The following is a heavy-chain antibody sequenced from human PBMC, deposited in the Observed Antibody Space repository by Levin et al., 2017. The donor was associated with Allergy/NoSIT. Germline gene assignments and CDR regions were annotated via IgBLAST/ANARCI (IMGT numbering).Heavy chain of an antibody. D-gene: IGHD6-19*01. J-gene: IGHJ4*02. CDR1: GFTFSSYA. CDR3: ARDRAGYSSGWYILGY. V-gene: IGHV3-30-3*01. CDR2: ISYDGSNK. Sequence: GGSLRLSCAASGFTFSSYAMHWVRQAPGKGLEWVAVISYDGSNKYYADSVKGRFTISRDNSKNTLYLQMNSLRAEDTAVYYCARDRAGYSSGWYILGYWGQGTLVTVSS.